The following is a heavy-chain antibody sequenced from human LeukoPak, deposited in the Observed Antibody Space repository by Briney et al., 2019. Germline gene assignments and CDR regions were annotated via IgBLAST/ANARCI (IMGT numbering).Heavy chain of an antibody. D-gene: IGHD3-3*01. V-gene: IGHV4-34*01. CDR3: ARQDSDDFWSGYFNWFDP. Sequence: SDTLSLTCAVYGGSFSGYYWSWIRQPPGKGLEWIGSIYYSGSTYYNPSLKSRVTISVDTSKNQFSLKLSSVTAADTAVYYCARQDSDDFWSGYFNWFDPWGQGTLVTVSS. CDR1: GGSFSGYY. CDR2: IYYSGST. J-gene: IGHJ5*02.